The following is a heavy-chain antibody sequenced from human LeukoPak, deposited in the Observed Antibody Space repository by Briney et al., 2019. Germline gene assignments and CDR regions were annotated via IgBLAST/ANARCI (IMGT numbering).Heavy chain of an antibody. J-gene: IGHJ2*01. CDR3: ARGDGRSGSYYWYFDL. D-gene: IGHD1-26*01. V-gene: IGHV4-34*01. CDR1: GGSFSGYY. Sequence: SETLSLTCAVYGGSFSGYYWSWIRQPPGKGLEWIEEINHSGSTNYNPSLKSRVTISVDTSKNQFSLKLSSVTAADTAVYYCARGDGRSGSYYWYFDLWGRGTLVTVSS. CDR2: INHSGST.